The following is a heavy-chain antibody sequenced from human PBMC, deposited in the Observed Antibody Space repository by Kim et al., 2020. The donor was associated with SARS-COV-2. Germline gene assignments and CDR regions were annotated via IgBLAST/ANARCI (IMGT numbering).Heavy chain of an antibody. CDR1: GGTFSSYA. CDR3: ARVIGFANIGARPGGIAVAEDYYYGMDV. V-gene: IGHV1-69*13. Sequence: SVKVSCKASGGTFSSYAISWVRQAPGQGLEWMGGIIPIFGTANYAQKFQGRVTITADESTSTAYMELSSLRSEDTAVYYCARVIGFANIGARPGGIAVAEDYYYGMDVWGQGTTVTVSS. J-gene: IGHJ6*02. CDR2: IIPIFGTA. D-gene: IGHD6-19*01.